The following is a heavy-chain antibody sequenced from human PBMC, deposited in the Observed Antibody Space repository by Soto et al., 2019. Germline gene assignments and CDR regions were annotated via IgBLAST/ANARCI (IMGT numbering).Heavy chain of an antibody. V-gene: IGHV4-59*08. CDR3: GSGLLTPDCSGASCYGY. CDR1: GGSISNYY. J-gene: IGHJ4*02. Sequence: SETLSLTCTGSGGSISNYYWSWIRQPPGKGLEWIGYIYYSGSTNYNPSLKSRVTISVDTSKNQFSLKLSSVTAADTAVYYCGSGLLTPDCSGASCYGYWGQGTLVTVSS. D-gene: IGHD2-15*01. CDR2: IYYSGST.